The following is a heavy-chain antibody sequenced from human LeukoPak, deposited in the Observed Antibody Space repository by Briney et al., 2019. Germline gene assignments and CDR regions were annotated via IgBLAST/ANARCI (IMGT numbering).Heavy chain of an antibody. Sequence: SGTLSLTCTVSGGSISSYYWSWIRQPPGKGLEWIGYIYYSGSTNYNPSLKSRVTISVDTSKNQFSLKLSSVTAADTAVYYCAMIAVAGTGYFQHWGQGTLVTVSS. J-gene: IGHJ1*01. V-gene: IGHV4-59*01. CDR1: GGSISSYY. CDR2: IYYSGST. CDR3: AMIAVAGTGYFQH. D-gene: IGHD6-19*01.